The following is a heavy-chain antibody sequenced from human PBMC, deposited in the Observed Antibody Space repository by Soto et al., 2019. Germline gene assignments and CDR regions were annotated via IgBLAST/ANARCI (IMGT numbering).Heavy chain of an antibody. CDR2: IYYSGST. Sequence: SETLSLTCRVSGVSLTSHYWTWIRQSPGKGLEWIGYIYYSGSTNYSPSLKSRLTMSIDTPSNQSSLNLSSVTAADTAIYYCARLRDRSGTASIYNGMDVWGPGTMVTVSS. CDR3: ARLRDRSGTASIYNGMDV. J-gene: IGHJ6*02. V-gene: IGHV4-59*11. CDR1: GVSLTSHY. D-gene: IGHD3-22*01.